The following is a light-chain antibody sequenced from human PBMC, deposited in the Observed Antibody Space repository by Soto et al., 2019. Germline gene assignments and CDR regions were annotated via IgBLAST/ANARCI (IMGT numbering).Light chain of an antibody. J-gene: IGKJ1*01. CDR2: KAS. CDR1: QSVGSW. CDR3: QQYTSYSGT. V-gene: IGKV1-5*03. Sequence: DIQMTQSPSTLPTSVGDRVTITCRASQSVGSWLAWYQQKPGKAPKLLIYKASSLESGVPSRFSGSGSGTEFTLTISGLQPDDFATYYCQQYTSYSGTFGQGTKVEIK.